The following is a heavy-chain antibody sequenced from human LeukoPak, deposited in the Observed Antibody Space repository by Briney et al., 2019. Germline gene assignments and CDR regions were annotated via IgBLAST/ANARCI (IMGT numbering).Heavy chain of an antibody. J-gene: IGHJ4*02. CDR1: GFTFSTYV. Sequence: GGSLRLSCSVPGFTFSTYVMHWVRQAPGKGLEYVSAISSNGDNTYYADSVKGRFTISRDNSKNTLYLQMSSLRADDAAVYYCVRGTGYWGQGTLVTVSS. V-gene: IGHV3-64D*06. CDR2: ISSNGDNT. CDR3: VRGTGY.